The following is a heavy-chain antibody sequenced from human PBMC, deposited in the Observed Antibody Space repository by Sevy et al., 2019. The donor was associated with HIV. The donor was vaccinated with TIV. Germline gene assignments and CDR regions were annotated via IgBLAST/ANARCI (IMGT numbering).Heavy chain of an antibody. D-gene: IGHD3-16*01. CDR2: ISYDGSSK. J-gene: IGHJ4*02. CDR3: ACDGGYAVNFLPSGY. Sequence: GGSLRLSCAASGFTFSSHAMHWVRQAPGKGLEWMAAISYDGSSKYYADSVKGRFTISRDDSKNTLYLQMSSLRAGDKAVYYCACDGGYAVNFLPSGYWGQGTLVTVSS. CDR1: GFTFSSHA. V-gene: IGHV3-30-3*01.